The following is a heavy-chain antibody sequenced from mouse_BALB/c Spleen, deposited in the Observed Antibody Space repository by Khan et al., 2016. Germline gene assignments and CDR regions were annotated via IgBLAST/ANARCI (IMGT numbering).Heavy chain of an antibody. CDR3: ARETARATFDY. V-gene: IGHV2-9*02. CDR1: GFSLTSYG. Sequence: QVQLKESGPGLVAPSQSLSITCTVSGFSLTSYGVHWVRQPPGKGLEWLGVIWAGGSTNYNSALMSRLSISQDNSKSQVFLKMNSLQTDDTAMYYCARETARATFDYWGQGTTLTVSS. CDR2: IWAGGST. J-gene: IGHJ2*01. D-gene: IGHD3-2*01.